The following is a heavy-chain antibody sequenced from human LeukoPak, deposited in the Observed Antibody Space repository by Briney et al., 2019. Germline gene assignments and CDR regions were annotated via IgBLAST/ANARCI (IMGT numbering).Heavy chain of an antibody. Sequence: AGGSLRLSCAASGFTFSSYWMSWVRQAPGKGLEWVANIKQDGSEKYYVDSVKGRFTISRDNAKNSLYLQMNSLRAEDTAVYYCARVVGGSGSYYKDYYGMDVWGQGTTVTVS. V-gene: IGHV3-7*03. CDR1: GFTFSSYW. J-gene: IGHJ6*02. CDR2: IKQDGSEK. CDR3: ARVVGGSGSYYKDYYGMDV. D-gene: IGHD3-10*01.